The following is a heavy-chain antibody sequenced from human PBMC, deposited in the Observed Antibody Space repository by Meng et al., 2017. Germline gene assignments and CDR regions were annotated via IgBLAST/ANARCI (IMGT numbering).Heavy chain of an antibody. V-gene: IGHV3-33*01. J-gene: IGHJ3*02. CDR3: ARDYYYDTLSWGCAFDI. Sequence: GGSLRLSCAASGFTFSSYGMHWVRQAPGKGLEWVAVIWYDGSNKYYADSVKGRFTISRDNSKNTLYLQMNSLRAEDTAVYYCARDYYYDTLSWGCAFDIWGQGTMVTVSS. D-gene: IGHD3-22*01. CDR2: IWYDGSNK. CDR1: GFTFSSYG.